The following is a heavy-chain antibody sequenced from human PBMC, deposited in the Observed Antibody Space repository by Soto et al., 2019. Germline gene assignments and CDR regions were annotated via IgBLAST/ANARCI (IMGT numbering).Heavy chain of an antibody. J-gene: IGHJ4*02. V-gene: IGHV4-59*08. CDR1: GDTISSYY. CDR2: IYHGGST. D-gene: IGHD3-10*01. CDR3: ARHVAYYYGSGNYYTHRPWYSEY. Sequence: PSETLSLTCTVSGDTISSYYWSWFRQPPGKGLEWIGYIYHGGSTNYNPSLESRFTLSLDASKNQFSLKLSSVTAGDTAVYYCARHVAYYYGSGNYYTHRPWYSEYWGQGTLVTVSS.